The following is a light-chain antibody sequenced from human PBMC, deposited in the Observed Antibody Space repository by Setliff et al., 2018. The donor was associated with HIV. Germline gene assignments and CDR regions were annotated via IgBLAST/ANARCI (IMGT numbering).Light chain of an antibody. J-gene: IGLJ1*01. CDR3: QVWDSSSDHPGYV. CDR2: YDS. CDR1: NIGSKS. V-gene: IGLV3-21*04. Sequence: SSELAQPPSVSVAPGKTARITCGGNNIGSKSVHWYQQKPGQAPVLVIYYDSDRPSGIPERFSGSHSGNTAALTISWVEAGDDADYYCQVWDSSSDHPGYVFGTGTKVTVL.